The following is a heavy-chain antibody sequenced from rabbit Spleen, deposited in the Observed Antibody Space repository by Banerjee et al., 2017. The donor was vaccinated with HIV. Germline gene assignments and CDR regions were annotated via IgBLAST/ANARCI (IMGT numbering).Heavy chain of an antibody. J-gene: IGHJ4*01. Sequence: QSLEESGGDLVKPGASLTLTCTASGFSFSSNDYMCWVRQAPGKGLEWISCIAGSGSGFTYSATWAKGRFTCSKTSSTTVTLQMTSLTVADTATYFCARDLVAVIGWNFNLWGPGTLVTVS. CDR2: IAGSGSGFT. CDR1: GFSFSSNDY. CDR3: ARDLVAVIGWNFNL. V-gene: IGHV1S40*01. D-gene: IGHD1-1*01.